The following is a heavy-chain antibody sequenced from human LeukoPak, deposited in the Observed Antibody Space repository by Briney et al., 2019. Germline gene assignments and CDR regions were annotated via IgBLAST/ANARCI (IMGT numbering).Heavy chain of an antibody. J-gene: IGHJ6*02. Sequence: GGSLRLSCAASGFTVSSNYMSWVRQAPGRGLGWVSVIYSGGSTYYADSVKGRFTISRDNSKNTLYLQMNSLRAEDTAVYFCARVGTTVTFYGVDVWGQGTTVTVSS. D-gene: IGHD4-17*01. V-gene: IGHV3-53*01. CDR2: IYSGGST. CDR3: ARVGTTVTFYGVDV. CDR1: GFTVSSNY.